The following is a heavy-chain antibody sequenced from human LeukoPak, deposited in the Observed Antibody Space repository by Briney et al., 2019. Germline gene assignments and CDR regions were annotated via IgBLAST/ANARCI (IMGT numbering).Heavy chain of an antibody. CDR3: ARHEVVYDSRGGAIDY. D-gene: IGHD3-22*01. V-gene: IGHV4-39*01. CDR1: GGSISSSSYY. CDR2: IYYSGST. J-gene: IGHJ4*02. Sequence: KPSETLSLTCTVSGGSISSSSYYWGWIRQPPGKGLEWIGSIYYSGSTYYNPSLKSRVTISVDTSKNQFSLKLSSVTAADTAVYYCARHEVVYDSRGGAIDYWGQGTLVTVSS.